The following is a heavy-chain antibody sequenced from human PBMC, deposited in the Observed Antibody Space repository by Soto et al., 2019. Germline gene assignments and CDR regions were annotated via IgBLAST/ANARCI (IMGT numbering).Heavy chain of an antibody. CDR3: ARARLDTPALDY. D-gene: IGHD2-2*01. V-gene: IGHV3-30*09. Sequence: QVQLEESGGGVVQPGRSLRLSCAASGFTFSPYAMHWVRQAPGKGLEWVAVISYDGNNKNYADSVKGRLAISRDNSRNTLYLQMNSLRAEDTAVYYCARARLDTPALDYWGQGTLVTVSS. J-gene: IGHJ4*02. CDR1: GFTFSPYA. CDR2: ISYDGNNK.